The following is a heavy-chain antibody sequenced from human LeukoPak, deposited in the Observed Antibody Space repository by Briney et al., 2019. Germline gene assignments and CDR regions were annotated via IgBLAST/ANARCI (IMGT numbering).Heavy chain of an antibody. Sequence: GGSLRLSCSASGFTFTTYGMNWVRQAPGKGLEWVSFISSSGSTIYYADSVKGRFTISRDNAKNSLYLQMNSLRAEDTAVYYCAELGITMIGGVWGKGTTVTISS. CDR3: AELGITMIGGV. D-gene: IGHD3-10*02. J-gene: IGHJ6*04. CDR1: GFTFTTYG. CDR2: ISSSGSTI. V-gene: IGHV3-48*04.